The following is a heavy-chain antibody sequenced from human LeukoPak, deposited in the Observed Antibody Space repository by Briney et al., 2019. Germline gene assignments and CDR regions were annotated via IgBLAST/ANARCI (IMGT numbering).Heavy chain of an antibody. CDR2: ISYSGST. CDR1: GYSISSSNW. V-gene: IGHV4-28*01. D-gene: IGHD3-3*01. J-gene: IGHJ5*02. Sequence: PSDTLSLTCAVSGYSISSSNWWGWIRQPPGERLEWIGYISYSGSTYYNPSLTSRVTISVDTSKNQFSLKLSSVTAADTAVYYCARWVHFTIFGVADGFDPWGQGTLVTVSS. CDR3: ARWVHFTIFGVADGFDP.